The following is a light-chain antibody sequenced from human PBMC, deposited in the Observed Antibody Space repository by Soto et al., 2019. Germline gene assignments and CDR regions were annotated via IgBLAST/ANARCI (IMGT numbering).Light chain of an antibody. CDR2: GTS. CDR3: QQYGSWT. V-gene: IGKV3-20*01. Sequence: EIVLTQSPGTLSVSPGERATLSCRASQTISSNNFAWYQQKPGQAPSLLIYGTSSRATGIPDRFSGSGSGTDFTLTISRLEPEDSAIYYCQQYGSWTFGQGTKVEI. CDR1: QTISSNN. J-gene: IGKJ1*01.